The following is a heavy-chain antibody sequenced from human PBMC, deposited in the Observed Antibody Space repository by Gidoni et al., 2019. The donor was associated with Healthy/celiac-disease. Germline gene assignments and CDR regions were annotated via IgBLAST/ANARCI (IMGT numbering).Heavy chain of an antibody. Sequence: EVQLLESGGGLVQPGGSLRLSCAASGFTFSSYAMSWVRQAPGKGLEWVSAIRGSGGSTYYADAVKGRFTISRDNSKNTLYLQMNSLRAEDTAVYYCAKDGIVATIRPLDYWGQGTLVTVSS. D-gene: IGHD5-12*01. V-gene: IGHV3-23*01. CDR3: AKDGIVATIRPLDY. CDR2: IRGSGGST. CDR1: GFTFSSYA. J-gene: IGHJ4*02.